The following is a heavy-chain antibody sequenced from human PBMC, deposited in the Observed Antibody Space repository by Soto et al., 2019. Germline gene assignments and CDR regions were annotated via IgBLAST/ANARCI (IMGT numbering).Heavy chain of an antibody. D-gene: IGHD3-10*01. CDR3: ARISRYGSGSYYPHYYYYGMVV. J-gene: IGHJ6*02. Sequence: GESLKISCKGSGYSFTSYWIGWVRQMPGKGLEWMGIIYPGDSDTRYSPSFQGQVTISADKSISTAYLQWSSLKASDTAMYYCARISRYGSGSYYPHYYYYGMVVWGQGTTVTVS. CDR1: GYSFTSYW. V-gene: IGHV5-51*01. CDR2: IYPGDSDT.